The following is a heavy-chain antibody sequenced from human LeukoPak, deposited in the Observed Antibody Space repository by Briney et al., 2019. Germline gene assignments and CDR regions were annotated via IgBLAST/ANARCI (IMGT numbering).Heavy chain of an antibody. CDR3: AKDSGYSSSSYDY. V-gene: IGHV3-33*06. D-gene: IGHD6-6*01. J-gene: IGHJ4*02. Sequence: GRSLRLSCAASGFTFSSYGMHWVRQAPGKGLEWVAVIWYDGSNKYYADSVKGRFTISRDNSKNTLYLQMNSLRAEDTAVYYCAKDSGYSSSSYDYWGQGTLVTVSS. CDR1: GFTFSSYG. CDR2: IWYDGSNK.